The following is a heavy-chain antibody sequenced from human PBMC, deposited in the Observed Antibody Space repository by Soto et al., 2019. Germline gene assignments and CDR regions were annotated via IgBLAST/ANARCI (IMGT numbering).Heavy chain of an antibody. CDR2: IFSNDEK. V-gene: IGHV2-26*01. D-gene: IGHD3-22*01. CDR1: GFSLSNARMG. J-gene: IGHJ3*02. Sequence: QVTLKESGPVLVKPTETLTLTCTVSGFSLSNARMGVSWIRQPPGKALEWLAHIFSNDEKSYSTSLKSRLTTXKVXSKSQVVLTMTNMDPVDTATYSCARIRYDTPAFDIWGQGTMVTVSS. CDR3: ARIRYDTPAFDI.